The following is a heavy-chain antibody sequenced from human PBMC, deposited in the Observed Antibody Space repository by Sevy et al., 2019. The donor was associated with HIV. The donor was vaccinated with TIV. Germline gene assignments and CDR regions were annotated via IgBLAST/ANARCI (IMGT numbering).Heavy chain of an antibody. Sequence: SETLSLTWTVSGGSISSGSYYWSWIRQSPGKGLECIGYIHYSGSTNYNPSLKSRVTISVDTSKNQFSLKLSSVTAADTAVYYCARDSGSYPYYFDYWGQGTLVTVSS. D-gene: IGHD1-26*01. J-gene: IGHJ4*02. V-gene: IGHV4-61*01. CDR2: IHYSGST. CDR3: ARDSGSYPYYFDY. CDR1: GGSISSGSYY.